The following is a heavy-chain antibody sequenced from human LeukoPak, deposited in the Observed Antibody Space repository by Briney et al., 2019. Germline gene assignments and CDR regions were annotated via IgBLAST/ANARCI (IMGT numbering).Heavy chain of an antibody. V-gene: IGHV4-61*02. D-gene: IGHD5-24*01. CDR2: LYASGST. CDR1: GASITSTNYF. Sequence: SETLSLPCTVSGASITSTNYFWGWIRQPAGKGLQWIGRLYASGSTGYNPSLKSRVTISGDTSKNQFSLTLSSVTAADTAVYYCARDGKEGGFNYDYWGQGTLVTVSS. CDR3: ARDGKEGGFNYDY. J-gene: IGHJ4*02.